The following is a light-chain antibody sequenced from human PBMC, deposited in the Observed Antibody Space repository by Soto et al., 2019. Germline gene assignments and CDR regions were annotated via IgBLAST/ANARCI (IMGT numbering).Light chain of an antibody. V-gene: IGLV2-8*01. CDR3: SSYAGSKGVV. J-gene: IGLJ2*01. CDR1: SSDVGGYNY. CDR2: EVS. Sequence: QSVLTQPPSASGSPGQSVTISCTGTSSDVGGYNYVSWYQQHPGKAPKLMIYEVSKQPSGVPDRFSGSKSGNTASLTVSGLQAEDEADYYCSSYAGSKGVVFGGGTKLTVL.